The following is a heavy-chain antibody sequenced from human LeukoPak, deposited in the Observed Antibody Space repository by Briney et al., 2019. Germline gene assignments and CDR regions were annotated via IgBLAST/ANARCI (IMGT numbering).Heavy chain of an antibody. CDR1: GASIGSFY. CDR2: IYLSGRV. V-gene: IGHV4-4*09. Sequence: PSETLSLTCTVSGASIGSFYWNWIRQPPGKGLEWIASIYLSGRVYYNTSLRSRVSISIDTSRHQISLHLTSVTAADTAAYYCAGVDTAMIGGDYYYGMDVWGQGTTVTVSS. J-gene: IGHJ6*02. CDR3: AGVDTAMIGGDYYYGMDV. D-gene: IGHD5-18*01.